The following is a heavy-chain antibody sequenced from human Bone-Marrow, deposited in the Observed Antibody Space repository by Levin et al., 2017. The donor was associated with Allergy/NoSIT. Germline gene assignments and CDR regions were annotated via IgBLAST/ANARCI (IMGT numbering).Heavy chain of an antibody. V-gene: IGHV3-74*01. J-gene: IGHJ3*02. Sequence: GGSLRLSCAASGFTFSSYWMHWVRQAPGKGLVWVSRINSDGSSTSYADSVKGRFTISRDNAKNTLYLQMNSLRAEDTAVYYCARDSDYGIEGDAFDIWGQGTMVTVSS. CDR1: GFTFSSYW. CDR2: INSDGSST. CDR3: ARDSDYGIEGDAFDI. D-gene: IGHD4-17*01.